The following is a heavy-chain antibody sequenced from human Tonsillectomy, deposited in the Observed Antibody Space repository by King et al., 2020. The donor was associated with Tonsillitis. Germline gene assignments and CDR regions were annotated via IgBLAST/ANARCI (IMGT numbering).Heavy chain of an antibody. Sequence: VQLVESGGGLVQPGGSLRLSCAASGFTFSRYAMTWVRQAPGRGLEWVSVISGNGASIYYADSVKGRFTISRDNSKNTLYLQMNSLRAEDTAVYYCAKDGSGVGYYYYYMDVWGKGTTVTVSS. J-gene: IGHJ6*03. V-gene: IGHV3-23*04. CDR1: GFTFSRYA. D-gene: IGHD6-19*01. CDR2: ISGNGASI. CDR3: AKDGSGVGYYYYYMDV.